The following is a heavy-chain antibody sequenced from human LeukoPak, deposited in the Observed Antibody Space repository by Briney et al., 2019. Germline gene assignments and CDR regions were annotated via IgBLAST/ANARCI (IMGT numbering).Heavy chain of an antibody. J-gene: IGHJ4*02. CDR3: ARSRSGSVAGTSDY. CDR2: VSTDGDT. D-gene: IGHD6-19*01. V-gene: IGHV3-23*01. CDR1: GFTFSRYA. Sequence: GGALRLSCAASGFTFSRYAMSWVRQAPGRGLEWVSSVSTDGDTYCTDSVKGRFTISRDVSRSTLFLQMISPRAEDTALYYCARSRSGSVAGTSDYWGQGTLVIVSS.